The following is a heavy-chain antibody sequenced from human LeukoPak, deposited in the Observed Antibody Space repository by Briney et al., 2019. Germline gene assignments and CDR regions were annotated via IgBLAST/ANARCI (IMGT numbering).Heavy chain of an antibody. D-gene: IGHD5-12*01. V-gene: IGHV2-5*01. CDR3: AHSSGYNGGNWFDP. CDR2: IYWNDSK. Sequence: SGPTLVNPTQTLTLTCTFSGFSLSISGVSVGWIRQPPGKALEWLALIYWNDSKRYSPSLKSRLTITKDRSKNQVVLTVTNMDPVDTATYYCAHSSGYNGGNWFDPWGQGTLVTVSS. CDR1: GFSLSISGVS. J-gene: IGHJ5*02.